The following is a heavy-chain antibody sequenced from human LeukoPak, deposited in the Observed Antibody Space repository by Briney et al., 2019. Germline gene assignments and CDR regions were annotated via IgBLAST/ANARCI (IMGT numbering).Heavy chain of an antibody. CDR3: ARLVWSGYYLMVAWFDP. J-gene: IGHJ5*02. CDR2: IYYSGST. D-gene: IGHD3-3*01. V-gene: IGHV4-39*01. Sequence: SETLSLTCTVSGGSISSGGYYWSWIRQPPGKGLEWIGSIYYSGSTYYNPSLKSRVTISVDTSKNQFSLKLSSVTAADTAVYYCARLVWSGYYLMVAWFDPWGQGTLVTVSS. CDR1: GGSISSGGYY.